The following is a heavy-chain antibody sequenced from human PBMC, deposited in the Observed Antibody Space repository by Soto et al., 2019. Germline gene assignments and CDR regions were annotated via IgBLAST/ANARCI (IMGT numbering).Heavy chain of an antibody. J-gene: IGHJ5*01. D-gene: IGHD3-10*02. Sequence: QVQLQESGPGLVKPSETLSLTCTVSGGSISSYYWSWIRQPPGKRLEWIGFIFYSGSTSYNPSLKSRVTISIDTSEYLFSLKLNSVTAADTAVYYCASMIGDPVLSFDSWGQGTLVAVSS. V-gene: IGHV4-59*01. CDR2: IFYSGST. CDR3: ASMIGDPVLSFDS. CDR1: GGSISSYY.